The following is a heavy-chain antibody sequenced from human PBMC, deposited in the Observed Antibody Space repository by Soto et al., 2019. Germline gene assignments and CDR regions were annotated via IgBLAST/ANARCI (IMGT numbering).Heavy chain of an antibody. CDR3: AREDAVAGDY. J-gene: IGHJ4*02. V-gene: IGHV3-33*01. D-gene: IGHD6-19*01. Sequence: GGSLRLSCAASGSIFTGYGMHWVRQAPGKGLEWVAVIWFDGSNKYYADSVKGRFTISRDNSKNMLYLQMNSLRAEDTAVYYCAREDAVAGDYWGQGTLVTVSS. CDR2: IWFDGSNK. CDR1: GSIFTGYG.